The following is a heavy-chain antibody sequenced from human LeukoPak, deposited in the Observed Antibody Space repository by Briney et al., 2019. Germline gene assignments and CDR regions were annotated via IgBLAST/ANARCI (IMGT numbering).Heavy chain of an antibody. CDR2: IYGDMRYI. CDR1: GLTFSNSC. Sequence: GGSLRLSCEASGLTFSNSCMHWVRQTPGKGLVWVSSIYGDMRYISYADSVKARFTISRDKAKNTVNLQMTSLRAEDTAVYYWERDLGLRGSTGGQRTLAIVSS. J-gene: IGHJ4*02. CDR3: ERDLGLRGST. D-gene: IGHD3-10*01. V-gene: IGHV3-74*01.